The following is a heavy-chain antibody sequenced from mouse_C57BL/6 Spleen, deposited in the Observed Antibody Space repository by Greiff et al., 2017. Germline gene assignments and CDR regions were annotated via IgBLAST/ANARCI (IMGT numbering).Heavy chain of an antibody. D-gene: IGHD1-2*01. V-gene: IGHV1-82*01. Sequence: QVELKQSGPELVKPGASVKISCKASGYAFSSSWMNWVKQRPGKGLEWIGRIYPGDGDTNYNGKFKGKATLTADKSSSTAYMQLSSLTSEDSAVYFGASLSYGGDYAMDYWGQGTSVTVSS. CDR2: IYPGDGDT. CDR3: ASLSYGGDYAMDY. J-gene: IGHJ4*01. CDR1: GYAFSSSW.